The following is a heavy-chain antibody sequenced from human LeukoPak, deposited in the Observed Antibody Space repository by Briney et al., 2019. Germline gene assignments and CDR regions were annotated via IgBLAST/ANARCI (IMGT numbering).Heavy chain of an antibody. D-gene: IGHD6-13*01. Sequence: SQTLSLTCAISGDSVSSNSAAWNWIRRSPSRGLEWLGRTYYRSKWYNDYAVSVKSRITINPDTSKIQFSLQLNSVTPEDTAVYYCARDIEAAAGRDDAFDIWGQGTMVTVSS. CDR3: ARDIEAAAGRDDAFDI. CDR2: TYYRSKWYN. J-gene: IGHJ3*02. CDR1: GDSVSSNSAA. V-gene: IGHV6-1*01.